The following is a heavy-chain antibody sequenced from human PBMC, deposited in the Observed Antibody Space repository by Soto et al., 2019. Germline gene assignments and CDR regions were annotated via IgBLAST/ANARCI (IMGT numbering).Heavy chain of an antibody. V-gene: IGHV4-39*01. Sequence: QLQLQESGPGLVKPSETLSLTCTVSAGSISSSNYYWGWIRQPPGKGMEWIGNIYYSGSTYYNPSLKSRVTISINTSKNQFSLRLTSVTAADTAVYYCASPPVAGRGGAFDIWGKGTMVTVSS. CDR1: AGSISSSNYY. CDR3: ASPPVAGRGGAFDI. CDR2: IYYSGST. D-gene: IGHD2-15*01. J-gene: IGHJ3*02.